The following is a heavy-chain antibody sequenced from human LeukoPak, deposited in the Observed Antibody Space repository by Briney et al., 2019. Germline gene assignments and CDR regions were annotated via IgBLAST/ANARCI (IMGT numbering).Heavy chain of an antibody. CDR3: SVMLRNYDGSGYWVQ. J-gene: IGHJ4*02. D-gene: IGHD3-22*01. Sequence: GGSLRLSCEASGFTFSSYAMSWVRQAPGKGLEWVSGISTNGGSTSYADSVKGRLTISRDNPRNMLYREMSSLRAEDTAVYYCSVMLRNYDGSGYWVQWGQGTLVTVSS. CDR1: GFTFSSYA. CDR2: ISTNGGST. V-gene: IGHV3-23*01.